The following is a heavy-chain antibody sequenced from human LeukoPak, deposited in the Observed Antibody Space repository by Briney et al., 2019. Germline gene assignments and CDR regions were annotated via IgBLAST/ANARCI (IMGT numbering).Heavy chain of an antibody. V-gene: IGHV1-18*01. CDR3: ARDSGYCSGGSCLPFDP. CDR2: ISAYNGNT. J-gene: IGHJ5*02. D-gene: IGHD2-15*01. Sequence: ASVKLSCKASGYTFTSYGISWVRQAPGQGLEWMGWISAYNGNTNYAQKLQGRVTMTTDTSTSTAYMELRSLRSDDTAVYYCARDSGYCSGGSCLPFDPWGQGTLVTVSS. CDR1: GYTFTSYG.